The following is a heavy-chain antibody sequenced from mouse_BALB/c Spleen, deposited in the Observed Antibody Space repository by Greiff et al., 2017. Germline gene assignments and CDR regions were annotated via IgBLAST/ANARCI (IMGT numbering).Heavy chain of an antibody. Sequence: EVQRVESGAELVRSGASVKLSCTASGFNIKDYYMHWVKQRPEQGLEWIGWIDPENGDTEYAPKFQGKATMTADTSSNTAYLQLSSLTSEDTAVYYCNAPTATPYWYFDVWGAGTTVTVSS. CDR3: NAPTATPYWYFDV. CDR1: GFNIKDYY. D-gene: IGHD1-2*01. CDR2: IDPENGDT. J-gene: IGHJ1*01. V-gene: IGHV14-4*02.